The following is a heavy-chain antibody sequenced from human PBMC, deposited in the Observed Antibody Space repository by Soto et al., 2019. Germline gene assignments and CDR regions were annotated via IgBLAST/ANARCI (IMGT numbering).Heavy chain of an antibody. J-gene: IGHJ4*02. Sequence: GGSLRLSCAASGFTFSRSYAAMSWVRQSPGRGLEWLSSTSDSAANTNYAGSVRGRFTIPRDTSKNTLYLQMNGLRADDTAVYYCVRGGLGSSPGTVDFWGQATLVTVSS. CDR2: TSDSAANT. D-gene: IGHD3-16*01. V-gene: IGHV3-23*01. CDR3: VRGGLGSSPGTVDF. CDR1: GFTFSRSYAA.